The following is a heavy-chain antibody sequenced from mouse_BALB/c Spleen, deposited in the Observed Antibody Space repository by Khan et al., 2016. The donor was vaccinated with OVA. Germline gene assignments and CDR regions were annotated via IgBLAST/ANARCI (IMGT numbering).Heavy chain of an antibody. CDR3: ARSVTITTVVATDFDY. Sequence: VQLQQSGPGLVKPSQSLSLTCTVTGYSITSDYAWNWIRQFPGNKLEWMAYISYSGRTSYNPSLKSRLSLPRDTSKNQFFLQLNSVTTEDTATYYCARSVTITTVVATDFDYWGQGTTLTVSS. J-gene: IGHJ2*01. V-gene: IGHV3-2*02. D-gene: IGHD1-1*01. CDR1: GYSITSDYA. CDR2: ISYSGRT.